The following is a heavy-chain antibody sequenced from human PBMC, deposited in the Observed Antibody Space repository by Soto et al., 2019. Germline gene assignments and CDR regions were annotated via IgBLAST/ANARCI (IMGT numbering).Heavy chain of an antibody. Sequence: ASVKVSCKASGYTFNRHAIHWVRQAPGQRPEWLGWINAGNGNTYYSEKFEGRVTFTRDTAATTVNMELTSLTSEDTAIYYCGRDQSGIGYYVDWFDPWGQGTLVTVSS. CDR3: GRDQSGIGYYVDWFDP. V-gene: IGHV1-3*01. CDR1: GYTFNRHA. J-gene: IGHJ5*02. CDR2: INAGNGNT. D-gene: IGHD3-10*02.